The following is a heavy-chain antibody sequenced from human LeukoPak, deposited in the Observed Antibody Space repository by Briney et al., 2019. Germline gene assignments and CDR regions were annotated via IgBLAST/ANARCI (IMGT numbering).Heavy chain of an antibody. J-gene: IGHJ3*02. CDR1: GFRFSNSA. D-gene: IGHD4-17*01. CDR3: ASLRFDAFDI. V-gene: IGHV3-21*01. Sequence: GGSLRLSCATSGFRFSNSAFNWVRQAPGKGLEWVSSIDDPNSYKYYADSVRGRFTISRDNAKNSLYLQMNSLRAEDTAVYYCASLRFDAFDIWGQGTMVTVSS. CDR2: IDDPNSYK.